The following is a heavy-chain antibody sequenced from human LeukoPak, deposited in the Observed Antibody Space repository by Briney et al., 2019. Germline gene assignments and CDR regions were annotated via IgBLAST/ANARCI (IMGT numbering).Heavy chain of an antibody. J-gene: IGHJ3*02. CDR1: GYTFTSYG. CDR2: ISAYNGNT. Sequence: GASVKVSCKASGYTFTSYGISWVRQAPGQRLEWMGWISAYNGNTNYAQKLQGRVTMTTDTSTSTAYMELRSLRSDDTAVYYCARDHKPRGAIVVVPAVGAFDIWGQGTMVTVSS. V-gene: IGHV1-18*01. D-gene: IGHD3-22*01. CDR3: ARDHKPRGAIVVVPAVGAFDI.